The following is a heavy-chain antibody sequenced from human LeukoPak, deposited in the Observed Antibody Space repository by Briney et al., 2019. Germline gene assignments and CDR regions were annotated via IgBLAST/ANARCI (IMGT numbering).Heavy chain of an antibody. D-gene: IGHD3-3*01. Sequence: ASVKVSCKASGYTFTSYYMHWVRQAPGQGLEWMGIINPSGGSTSYAQKFQGRVTMTRDTSTSTVYMELSSLRSEDTAVYYCARGSKGLRFLEWLSPKNDAFDIWGQGTMVTVSS. CDR1: GYTFTSYY. J-gene: IGHJ3*02. CDR2: INPSGGST. V-gene: IGHV1-46*01. CDR3: ARGSKGLRFLEWLSPKNDAFDI.